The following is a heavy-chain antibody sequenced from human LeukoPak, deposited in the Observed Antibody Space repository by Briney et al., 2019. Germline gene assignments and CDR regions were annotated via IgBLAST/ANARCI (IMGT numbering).Heavy chain of an antibody. Sequence: GGSLRLSCAASGFTFSSYSMNCVRQAPGKGVECVSYISSSSSTIYYADSVKRRFTLSRDNAEISLYLEMKSLRAEDTAVYYCARASIRRNPSEAYYFDYWGQGTLVTVSS. CDR2: ISSSSSTI. CDR3: ARASIRRNPSEAYYFDY. V-gene: IGHV3-48*01. CDR1: GFTFSSYS. J-gene: IGHJ4*02. D-gene: IGHD1-14*01.